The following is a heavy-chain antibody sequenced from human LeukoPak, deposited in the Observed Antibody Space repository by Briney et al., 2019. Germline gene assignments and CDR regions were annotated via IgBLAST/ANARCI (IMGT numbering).Heavy chain of an antibody. CDR1: GGSISSSSYY. D-gene: IGHD6-19*01. CDR3: ARLDRAVAGTPFDY. J-gene: IGHJ4*02. CDR2: TYYSGST. Sequence: PSETLSLTCTVSGGSISSSSYYWGWIRQPPGKGLEWIGSTYYSGSTYYNPSLKSRVTISVDTSRNLFSLKLSSVAAADTAVYYCARLDRAVAGTPFDYWGQGTLVTVSS. V-gene: IGHV4-39*01.